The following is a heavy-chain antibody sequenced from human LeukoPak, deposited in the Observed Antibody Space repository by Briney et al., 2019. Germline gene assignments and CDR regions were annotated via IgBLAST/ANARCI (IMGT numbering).Heavy chain of an antibody. V-gene: IGHV3-7*01. J-gene: IGHJ4*02. CDR3: ATSIAARGFDY. CDR2: INQNGGEK. D-gene: IGHD6-6*01. CDR1: GFTFSGYW. Sequence: GGSLRLSCADSGFTFSGYWMNWVRQAPGKGLEWVANINQNGGEKYYVDSVKGRFTISRDNGKNSLYLQMNSLRAEDTAVYYCATSIAARGFDYWGQGTLVTVSS.